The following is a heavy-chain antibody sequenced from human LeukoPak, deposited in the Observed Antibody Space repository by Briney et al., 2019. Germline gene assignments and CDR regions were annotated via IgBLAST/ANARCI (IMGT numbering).Heavy chain of an antibody. CDR2: IYYSGST. CDR1: GYSISSGSY. CDR3: ARLDYGDYVDY. V-gene: IGHV4-38-2*01. J-gene: IGHJ4*02. D-gene: IGHD4-17*01. Sequence: SETLSLTCDVSGYSISSGSYWGWIRQPPGKGLEWIGSIYYSGSTYYNPSLKSRVTISVDTSKNQFSLKLSSVTAADTAVYYCARLDYGDYVDYWGQGTLVTVSS.